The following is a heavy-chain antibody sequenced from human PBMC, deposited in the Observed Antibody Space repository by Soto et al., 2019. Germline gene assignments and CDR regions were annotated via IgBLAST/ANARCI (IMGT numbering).Heavy chain of an antibody. V-gene: IGHV4-34*01. CDR1: GGSFSGYY. CDR2: INHSGST. CDR3: ARNKRRGLSVVGNWFDP. J-gene: IGHJ5*02. D-gene: IGHD3-16*02. Sequence: PSETLSLTCAVYGGSFSGYYWSWIRQPPGKGLEWIGEINHSGSTNYNPSLKSRVTISVDTSKNQFSLKLSSVTAADTAVYYCARNKRRGLSVVGNWFDPWGQGTLVTVSS.